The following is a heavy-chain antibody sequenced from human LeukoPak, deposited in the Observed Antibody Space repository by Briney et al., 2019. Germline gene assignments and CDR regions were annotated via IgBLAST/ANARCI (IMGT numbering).Heavy chain of an antibody. CDR3: VSLGGAAHNYYYYMDV. Sequence: PGGSLRLSCAASGFTFSSYWMTWVRQAPGRGLEWVANIKQDRTEKYYVDSVKGRFTISRDNAKNSLYLQMNSLRAEDTAVYYCVSLGGAAHNYYYYMDVWGKGTTVTVSS. CDR1: GFTFSSYW. CDR2: IKQDRTEK. J-gene: IGHJ6*03. V-gene: IGHV3-7*01. D-gene: IGHD6-6*01.